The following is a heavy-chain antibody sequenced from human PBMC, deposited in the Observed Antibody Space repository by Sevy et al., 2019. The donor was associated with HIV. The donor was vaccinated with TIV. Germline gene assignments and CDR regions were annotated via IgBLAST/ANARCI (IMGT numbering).Heavy chain of an antibody. CDR1: GFTFFSHV. V-gene: IGHV3-23*01. D-gene: IGHD6-13*01. Sequence: GGSLRLSCAASGFTFFSHVMSWVRQAPGKGLEWVSGLSGSGGTTYYADSLKGRFSISRDKSKNKLYLQMSSLRIEDTAVYYCATGTTDSSISWVFDVWGQGTMVTVSS. CDR2: LSGSGGTT. CDR3: ATGTTDSSISWVFDV. J-gene: IGHJ3*01.